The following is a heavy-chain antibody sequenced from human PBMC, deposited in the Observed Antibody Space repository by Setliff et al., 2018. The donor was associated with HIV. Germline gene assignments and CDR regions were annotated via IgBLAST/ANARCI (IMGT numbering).Heavy chain of an antibody. CDR3: AHRVTDPVPYYDSSGYFDY. Sequence: GPTLVNPTQTLTLTCTFSGFSLTTTGVGVGWIRQPPGEALEWLALIFWNDDKRLSPSLQNRLIITKDASKNQAVLTMTNMDPADTATYYCAHRVTDPVPYYDSSGYFDYWGQGTLVTVSS. J-gene: IGHJ4*02. CDR1: GFSLTTTGVG. V-gene: IGHV2-5*01. CDR2: IFWNDDK. D-gene: IGHD3-22*01.